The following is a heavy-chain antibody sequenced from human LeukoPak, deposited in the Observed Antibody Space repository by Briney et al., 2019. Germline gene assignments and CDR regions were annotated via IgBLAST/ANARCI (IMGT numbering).Heavy chain of an antibody. D-gene: IGHD3-3*01. CDR1: GFSLSSPGVT. V-gene: IGHV2-5*02. J-gene: IGHJ4*02. Sequence: KESGPTLVKPTQTLTLTCNFSGFSLSSPGVTVGWIRQFPGRTLEWLALIYWDDEKRYNPSVKSRVSIARGASEKQVVLTMANVDPVNTATYFCTHFSQFYSFYYWGQGALVTVSS. CDR3: THFSQFYSFYY. CDR2: IYWDDEK.